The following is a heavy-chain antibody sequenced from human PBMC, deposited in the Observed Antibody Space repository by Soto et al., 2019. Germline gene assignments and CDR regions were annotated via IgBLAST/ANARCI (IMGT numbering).Heavy chain of an antibody. CDR1: GLSLSDDW. CDR2: VSSVGSTT. J-gene: IGHJ4*02. D-gene: IGHD1-26*01. Sequence: GVLRLSCXASGLSLSDDWMHWVRQAPGKGLVWVSSVSSVGSTTDYADSVKGRFTISRDNAKNTLYLQMNSLGAEDTAVYYCVRGKYSGSYFFDYWGQGTLVTVSS. V-gene: IGHV3-74*01. CDR3: VRGKYSGSYFFDY.